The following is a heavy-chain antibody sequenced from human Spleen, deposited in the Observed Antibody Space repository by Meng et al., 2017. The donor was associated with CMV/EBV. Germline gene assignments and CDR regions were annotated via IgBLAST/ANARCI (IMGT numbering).Heavy chain of an antibody. D-gene: IGHD5-24*01. CDR2: INHSGST. V-gene: IGHV4-34*01. CDR1: GGSFSGYY. CDR3: ARDKATVIRAKHGMDV. J-gene: IGHJ6*02. Sequence: SETLSLTCAVYGGSFSGYYWSWIRQPPGKGLEWIGEINHSGSTNYNPSLKSRVTISVDTSKNQFSLKLSSVTAADTAVYYCARDKATVIRAKHGMDVWGQGTTVTVSS.